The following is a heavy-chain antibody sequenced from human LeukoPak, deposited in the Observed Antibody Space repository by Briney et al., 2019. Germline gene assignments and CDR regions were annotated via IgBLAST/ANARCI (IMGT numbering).Heavy chain of an antibody. J-gene: IGHJ4*02. CDR1: GFTFSSYS. Sequence: PGGSLRLSCAASGFTFSSYSMNWVRQAPGKGLEWVSSISSSSSYIYYADSVKGRFTISRDNAKNSPYLQMNSLRAEDTAVYYRAPIRGYSYGYFYWGQGTLVTVSS. CDR3: APIRGYSYGYFY. D-gene: IGHD5-18*01. CDR2: ISSSSSYI. V-gene: IGHV3-21*01.